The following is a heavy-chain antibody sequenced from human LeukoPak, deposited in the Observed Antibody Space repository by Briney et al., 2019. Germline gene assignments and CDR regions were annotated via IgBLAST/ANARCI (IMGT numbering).Heavy chain of an antibody. V-gene: IGHV3-33*01. CDR2: IWYDGSNK. D-gene: IGHD6-19*01. J-gene: IGHJ6*02. Sequence: GSLRLSCAASGFTFSSYGMHWVRQAPGKGLEWVAVIWYDGSNKYYADSVKGRFTISRDNSKNTLYLQMNSLRAEDTAVYYCARDGQWLGILRTYGMDVWGQGTTVTVSS. CDR3: ARDGQWLGILRTYGMDV. CDR1: GFTFSSYG.